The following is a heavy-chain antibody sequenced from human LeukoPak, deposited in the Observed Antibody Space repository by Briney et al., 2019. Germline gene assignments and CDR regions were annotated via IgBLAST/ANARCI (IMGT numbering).Heavy chain of an antibody. D-gene: IGHD6-13*01. Sequence: ASVKVSCKASGGTFSSYAFTWVRQAPGQGLEWMGSVSPLFGSTNYAQQLQGRVSITTDESTNTVYMELSSLTSEDTAVYYCARGLITAADLYYFDHWGQGTLVTVSS. CDR2: VSPLFGST. CDR3: ARGLITAADLYYFDH. J-gene: IGHJ4*02. CDR1: GGTFSSYA. V-gene: IGHV1-69*05.